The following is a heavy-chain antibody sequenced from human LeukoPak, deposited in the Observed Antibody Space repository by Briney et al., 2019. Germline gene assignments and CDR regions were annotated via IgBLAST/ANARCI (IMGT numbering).Heavy chain of an antibody. D-gene: IGHD3-22*01. CDR2: INPNSGGT. CDR3: ARVSYYDSSGFFRSFDY. Sequence: ASVKVSCKASGYTFTGYYMHWVRQAPGQGLEWMGWINPNSGGTNYAQKFQGRVTMTRDTSISTAYMELSRLRSDDTAVYYCARVSYYDSSGFFRSFDYWGQGTLVTVSS. V-gene: IGHV1-2*02. CDR1: GYTFTGYY. J-gene: IGHJ4*02.